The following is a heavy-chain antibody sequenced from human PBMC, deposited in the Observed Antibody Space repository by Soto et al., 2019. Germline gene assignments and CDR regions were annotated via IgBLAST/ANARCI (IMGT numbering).Heavy chain of an antibody. J-gene: IGHJ5*02. D-gene: IGHD1-1*01. CDR3: ARLGSRTTWDSLEWFDP. V-gene: IGHV4-39*01. Sequence: SETLSLTCTVSGGSISSSSYYWGWIRQPPGKGLEWIGSIYYSGSTYYNPSLKSRVTISVDTSKNQFSLKLSSVTAADTAVYYCARLGSRTTWDSLEWFDPWGQGTLVTVSS. CDR2: IYYSGST. CDR1: GGSISSSSYY.